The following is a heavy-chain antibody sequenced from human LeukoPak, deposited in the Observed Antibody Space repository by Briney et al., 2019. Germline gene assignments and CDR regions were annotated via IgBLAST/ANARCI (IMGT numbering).Heavy chain of an antibody. CDR2: IYPGDSDT. CDR3: ARLSSSWSPIDY. CDR1: GYSFTSYW. D-gene: IGHD6-13*01. Sequence: GASLKISCKGSGYSFTSYWIGWVRPVPGKGLEWMGIIYPGDSDTRYSPSFQGQVTISADKSISTAYLQWSSLKASDTAMYYCARLSSSWSPIDYWGQGTLVTVSS. J-gene: IGHJ4*02. V-gene: IGHV5-51*01.